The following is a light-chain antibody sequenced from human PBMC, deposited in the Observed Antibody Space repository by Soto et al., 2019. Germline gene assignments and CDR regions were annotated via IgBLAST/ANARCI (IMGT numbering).Light chain of an antibody. CDR1: SSDIGSYNL. CDR2: EAT. J-gene: IGLJ2*01. Sequence: QSVLTQPASVSGSPGQSITISCTGTSSDIGSYNLVSWYQQHPDKAPKLIIYEATKRPSGISSRFSASKSGNTASLTISGLQPEDDADYYCCSHSGSVTYVVFGGGTKLTVL. CDR3: CSHSGSVTYVV. V-gene: IGLV2-23*01.